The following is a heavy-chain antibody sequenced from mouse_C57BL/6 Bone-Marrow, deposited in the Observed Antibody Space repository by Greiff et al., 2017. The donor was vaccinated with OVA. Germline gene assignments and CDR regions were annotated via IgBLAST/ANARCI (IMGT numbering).Heavy chain of an antibody. CDR3: ARWGTRITTVVDD. J-gene: IGHJ2*01. CDR2: LYPGGGYT. D-gene: IGHD1-1*01. Sequence: QVQLQQSGAELVRPGTSVKMSCKASGYTFTNYWIGWAKQRPGHGLEWIGDLYPGGGYTNYNEKFKGKATLTADKSSSTAYMQFSSLTSEDSAIYYCARWGTRITTVVDDWGQGTTLTVSS. CDR1: GYTFTNYW. V-gene: IGHV1-63*01.